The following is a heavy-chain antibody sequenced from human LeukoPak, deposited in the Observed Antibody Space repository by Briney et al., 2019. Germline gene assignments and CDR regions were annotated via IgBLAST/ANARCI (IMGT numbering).Heavy chain of an antibody. D-gene: IGHD5-18*01. Sequence: PGGSLRLSCEASGFTFGSFAMYWVRQAPGKGLDWIAGIFGSGGSPHYADSVKGRFTISRDNSKNTVYLQINRLRAEDTAVCYCGKTTAGYSSGQKPAWPVDYWGQGTLVTVSS. CDR3: GKTTAGYSSGQKPAWPVDY. J-gene: IGHJ4*02. CDR2: IFGSGGSP. CDR1: GFTFGSFA. V-gene: IGHV3-23*01.